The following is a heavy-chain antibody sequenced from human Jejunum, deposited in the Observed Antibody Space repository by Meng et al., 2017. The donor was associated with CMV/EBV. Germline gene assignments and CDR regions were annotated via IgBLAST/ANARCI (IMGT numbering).Heavy chain of an antibody. J-gene: IGHJ5*02. CDR1: GGSFIGYY. D-gene: IGHD3-10*02. CDR3: AREPPYVPADS. V-gene: IGHV4-34*02. Sequence: QVQLQQWGAGLLKPSETLSLTCTVSGGSFIGYYWSWSRQPPGKGLEWIAEISHSGITNYNPSLKSRVTISIDTSNNQFSLNLRSVTAADTAVYFCAREPPYVPADSWGQGTLVTVSS. CDR2: ISHSGIT.